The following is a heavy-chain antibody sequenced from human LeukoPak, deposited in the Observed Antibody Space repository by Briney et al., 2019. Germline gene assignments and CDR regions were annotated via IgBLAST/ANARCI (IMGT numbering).Heavy chain of an antibody. CDR2: MNPNSGNT. D-gene: IGHD2-2*01. J-gene: IGHJ3*02. Sequence: ASVKVSCKASGYTFTSYDINWVRQATGQGLEWMGWMNPNSGNTGYAQKFQGRVTMTRNTSISTAYMELSSLRSEDTAVYYCATGDVVVPAADDAFDIWGQGTMVTVSS. CDR3: ATGDVVVPAADDAFDI. CDR1: GYTFTSYD. V-gene: IGHV1-8*01.